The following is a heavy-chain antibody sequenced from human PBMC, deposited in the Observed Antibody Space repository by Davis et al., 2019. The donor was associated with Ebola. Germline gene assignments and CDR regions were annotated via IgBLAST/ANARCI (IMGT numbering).Heavy chain of an antibody. V-gene: IGHV3-21*01. J-gene: IGHJ6*02. D-gene: IGHD6-6*01. CDR1: GFTFSSYS. Sequence: PGGSLRLSCAASGFTFSSYSMNWVRQAPGKGLEWVSSISSSSSYIYYADSVKGRFTISRDNAKNSLYLQMNSLRAEDTAVYYCTCSSPNYYYYYGMDVWGQGTTVTVSS. CDR2: ISSSSSYI. CDR3: TCSSPNYYYYYGMDV.